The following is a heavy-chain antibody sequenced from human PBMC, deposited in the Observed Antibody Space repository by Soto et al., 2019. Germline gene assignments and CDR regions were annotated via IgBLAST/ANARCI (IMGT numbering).Heavy chain of an antibody. V-gene: IGHV1-3*01. CDR2: ISAGNRNT. CDR1: GYTFTSCA. J-gene: IGHJ5*02. D-gene: IGHD6-6*01. CDR3: ARDRIAALNWFDP. Sequence: VASVKVSCKASGYTFTSCAMHWVRQAPGQRLEWMAWISAGNRNTKYSQKFQGRVTITRDTSASTAYMELSSLRSEDTAVYYCARDRIAALNWFDPWGQGTLVTVSS.